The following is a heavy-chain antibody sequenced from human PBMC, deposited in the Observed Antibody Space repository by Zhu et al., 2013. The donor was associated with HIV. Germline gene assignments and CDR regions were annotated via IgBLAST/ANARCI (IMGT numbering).Heavy chain of an antibody. Sequence: EVQLVESGGRLVQPGRSLRLSCVASGAPLVDYAMHWVRQGPGGGLEWVSGIGWDSARIDYADSVKGRFTTSRDNARNALYLQMNSLRLEDTALYFCVKDLLPGGADVWGQGTTVTVSS. D-gene: IGHD4-17*01. CDR2: IGWDSARI. CDR3: VKDLLPGGADV. V-gene: IGHV3-9*01. J-gene: IGHJ6*02. CDR1: GAPLVDYA.